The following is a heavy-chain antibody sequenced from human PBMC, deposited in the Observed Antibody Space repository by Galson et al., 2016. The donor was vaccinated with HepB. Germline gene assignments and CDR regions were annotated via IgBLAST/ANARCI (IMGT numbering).Heavy chain of an antibody. CDR2: ISPHNGNT. CDR1: GYTFTNFG. V-gene: IGHV1-18*01. CDR3: ARDQDSSGWVPY. Sequence: SVKVSCKASGYTFTNFGISWVRQAPGQGLEWMGWISPHNGNTNYAQRVQGRVTMTTDTSTSTAYMELKSLRSDDTAVYYCARDQDSSGWVPYWGQGTLITVSS. D-gene: IGHD6-19*01. J-gene: IGHJ4*02.